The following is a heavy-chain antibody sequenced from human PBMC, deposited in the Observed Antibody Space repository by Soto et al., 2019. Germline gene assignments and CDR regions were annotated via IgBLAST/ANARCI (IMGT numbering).Heavy chain of an antibody. Sequence: QVLLVQSGAEVKKPGASVKVSSKASGYTFTSYYIPWVRQAPGQGLEWMGIINPSGGSTNYAQEFQGRVTVTRDTSTSTVDMELRSLRSDDTAVYYCATRGPSTVTTAFDYWGQGTLVIVSS. CDR1: GYTFTSYY. V-gene: IGHV1-46*01. CDR2: INPSGGST. D-gene: IGHD4-17*01. J-gene: IGHJ4*02. CDR3: ATRGPSTVTTAFDY.